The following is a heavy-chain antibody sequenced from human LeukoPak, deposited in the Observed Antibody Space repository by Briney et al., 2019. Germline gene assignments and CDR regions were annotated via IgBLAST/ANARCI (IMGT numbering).Heavy chain of an antibody. J-gene: IGHJ3*02. CDR3: ARDRKQWLHAFDI. D-gene: IGHD6-19*01. CDR2: IKSDGSST. CDR1: GFTFSSYW. V-gene: IGHV3-74*01. Sequence: HTGGSLRLSCAASGFTFSSYWMHWVRQAPGKGLVWVSRIKSDGSSTSYADSVKGRFTISRDNAKNTLYLQMNSLRAEDTAVYYCARDRKQWLHAFDIWGQGTMVTVSS.